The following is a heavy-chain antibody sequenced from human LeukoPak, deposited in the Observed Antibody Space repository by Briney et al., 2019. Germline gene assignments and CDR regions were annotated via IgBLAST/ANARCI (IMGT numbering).Heavy chain of an antibody. CDR2: NYYSGST. V-gene: IGHV4-39*01. D-gene: IGHD1-26*01. CDR1: GVSISSSSYY. Sequence: SEPLSLPCTVSGVSISSSSYYWGWIRQPPGKGLEWIGSNYYSGSTYFNPSLKSRVTICVDTSKNQFSRKLTSVTAADTAVYSCARHGIGVGGTTAVDYWGGGTLVTVSS. J-gene: IGHJ4*02. CDR3: ARHGIGVGGTTAVDY.